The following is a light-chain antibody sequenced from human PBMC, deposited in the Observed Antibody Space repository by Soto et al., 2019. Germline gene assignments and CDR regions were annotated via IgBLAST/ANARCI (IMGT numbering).Light chain of an antibody. CDR3: QQYYSTPPS. CDR2: WAS. V-gene: IGKV4-1*01. Sequence: DIVMTQSPDSLAVSLGERATINCKSSQSVLYSSNNKNYLAWYQQKPGQPPKLPIYWASTRESGVPDRFSGSGSGTDFTLTISSLQAADVAIYYCQQYYSTPPSFGQGTKVEIK. J-gene: IGKJ1*01. CDR1: QSVLYSSNNKNY.